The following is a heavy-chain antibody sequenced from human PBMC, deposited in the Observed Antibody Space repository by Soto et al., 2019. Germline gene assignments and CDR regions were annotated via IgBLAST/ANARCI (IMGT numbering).Heavy chain of an antibody. J-gene: IGHJ6*02. Sequence: SETLSLTCSVSGDSFTNHYWSWIRQAPGKGLEWIGYIYYTGDAKYTSSLQSRVTISVDAPKRQVSLSLTSVTAADTAIYYCARGGEGLDVWGPGTAVTVSS. CDR2: IYYTGDA. CDR3: ARGGEGLDV. D-gene: IGHD3-16*01. V-gene: IGHV4-59*11. CDR1: GDSFTNHY.